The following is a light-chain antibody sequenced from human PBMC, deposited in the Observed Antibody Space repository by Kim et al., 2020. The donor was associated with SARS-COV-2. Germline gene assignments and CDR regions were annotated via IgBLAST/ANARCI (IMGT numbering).Light chain of an antibody. CDR1: EDVSDS. CDR2: DAS. CDR3: QQRVTWPLT. Sequence: LSPGESATLSCRASEDVSDSIAWYQHKPGQAPRLLIYDASKRATGIPARFSGSGYETDFTLTISSLEPEDFAFYYCQQRVTWPLTFGGGTEVDIK. V-gene: IGKV3-11*01. J-gene: IGKJ4*01.